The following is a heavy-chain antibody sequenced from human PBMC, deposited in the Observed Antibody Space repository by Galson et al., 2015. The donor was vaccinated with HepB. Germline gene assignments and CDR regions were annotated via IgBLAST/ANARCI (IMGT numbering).Heavy chain of an antibody. CDR1: GFSLSTRGVG. CDR3: ARTVTTTRGYSGYEPD. CDR2: IYWDDDK. D-gene: IGHD5-12*01. V-gene: IGHV2-5*02. J-gene: IGHJ4*02. Sequence: PALVKPTQTLTLTCTFSGFSLSTRGVGVGWIRQPPGKALEWLALIYWDDDKRYSPSLKSRLTITKDTSKNQVVLTMTNMDPVDTATYYCARTVTTTRGYSGYEPDWGQGTLVTVSS.